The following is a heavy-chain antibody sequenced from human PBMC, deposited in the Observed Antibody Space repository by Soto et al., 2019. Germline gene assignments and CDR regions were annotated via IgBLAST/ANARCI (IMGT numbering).Heavy chain of an antibody. J-gene: IGHJ6*02. Sequence: TSETLSLTCTVSGGSISSGDYYWSWIRQPPGKGLEWIGYIYYSGSTYYNPSLKSRVTISVDTSKNQFSLKLSSVTAADTAVYYCARDRTGTTGAYYYGMDVWGQGTTVTVSS. CDR2: IYYSGST. CDR1: GGSISSGDYY. V-gene: IGHV4-30-4*01. D-gene: IGHD1-7*01. CDR3: ARDRTGTTGAYYYGMDV.